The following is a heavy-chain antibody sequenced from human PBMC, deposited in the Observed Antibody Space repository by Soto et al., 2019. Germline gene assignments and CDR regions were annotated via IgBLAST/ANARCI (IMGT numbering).Heavy chain of an antibody. V-gene: IGHV1-18*01. D-gene: IGHD3-16*01. Sequence: QVQLVQSGAEVKNPGASVKVSCKASGYTFTRYGIGWARQAPGQGLEWMGSINTDNGNTNYAQKVQSRVTLTTDTPTSTAYMYLTIHTSNATTIYYCALVDVYVTPTPQDVLDQKTTVNLSS. CDR3: ALVDVYVTPTPQDV. CDR1: GYTFTRYG. J-gene: IGHJ6*02. CDR2: INTDNGNT.